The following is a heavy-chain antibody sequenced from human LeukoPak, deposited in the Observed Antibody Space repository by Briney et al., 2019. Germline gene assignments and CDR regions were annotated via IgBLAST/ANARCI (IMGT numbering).Heavy chain of an antibody. CDR2: ISWDGGST. Sequence: GGSLRLSCAASRFTFDDYAMHWVRQAPGKGLEWVSLISWDGGSTYYADSVKGRFTISRDNSKNSLYLQMNSLRAEDTALYYCAKDSRSIAAAGNCDYWGQGTLVTVSS. V-gene: IGHV3-43D*03. CDR3: AKDSRSIAAAGNCDY. CDR1: RFTFDDYA. J-gene: IGHJ4*02. D-gene: IGHD6-13*01.